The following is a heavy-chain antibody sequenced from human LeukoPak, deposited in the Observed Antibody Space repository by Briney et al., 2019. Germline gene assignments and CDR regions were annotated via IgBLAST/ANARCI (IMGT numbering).Heavy chain of an antibody. CDR2: ITSSLNYI. D-gene: IGHD1-26*01. CDR1: GFTFSSYS. J-gene: IGHJ4*02. Sequence: GGSLRLSCAASGFTFSSYSMNWVRQTPGKGLEWVSSITSSLNYIYYADSVKGRFTISRDNAKNSLYLQMNSLRAEDTAIYYCKWEPKYWGQGTLVTVSS. CDR3: KWEPKY. V-gene: IGHV3-21*01.